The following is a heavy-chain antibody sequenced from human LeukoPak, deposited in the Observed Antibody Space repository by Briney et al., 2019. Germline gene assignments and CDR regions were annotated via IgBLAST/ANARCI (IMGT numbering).Heavy chain of an antibody. Sequence: SSETLSLTCTVSGGSISSGDYYWSWIRQPPGKGLEWIGYIYYSGSTYYNPSLKSRVTISVDTSKNQFSLKLSSVTAADTAVYYCARDGGDDYGDYDRPPFDYWGQGTLVTVSS. CDR2: IYYSGST. V-gene: IGHV4-30-4*01. D-gene: IGHD4-17*01. J-gene: IGHJ4*02. CDR3: ARDGGDDYGDYDRPPFDY. CDR1: GGSISSGDYY.